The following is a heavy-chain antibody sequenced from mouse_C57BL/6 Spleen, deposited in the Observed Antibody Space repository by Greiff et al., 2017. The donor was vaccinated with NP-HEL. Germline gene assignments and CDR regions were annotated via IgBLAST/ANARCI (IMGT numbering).Heavy chain of an antibody. CDR2: IDPSDSET. V-gene: IGHV1-52*01. Sequence: VQLQQSGAELVRPGSSVKLSCKASGYTFTSYWMHWVKQRPIQGLEWIGNIDPSDSETHYNQKFKDKATLTVDKSSSTAYMQLSSLTSEDSAVYYCASYDGYYGAMDYWGQGTSVTVSS. J-gene: IGHJ4*01. D-gene: IGHD2-3*01. CDR1: GYTFTSYW. CDR3: ASYDGYYGAMDY.